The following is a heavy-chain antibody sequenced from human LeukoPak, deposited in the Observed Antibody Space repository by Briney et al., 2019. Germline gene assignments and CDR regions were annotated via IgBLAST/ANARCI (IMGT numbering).Heavy chain of an antibody. CDR1: GYSISSGYY. CDR2: IYRSGST. D-gene: IGHD2-2*01. CDR3: ARGDCSSTICYSPMDV. V-gene: IGHV4-38-2*02. J-gene: IGHJ6*03. Sequence: SETLSLTCTVSGYSISSGYYWVWKRQTPGKGLEWIGSIYRSGSTNYNPSLKSRVTISVDTSKNQFSLKVNSVTAADTALYYCARGDCSSTICYSPMDVWGKGTTVTVSS.